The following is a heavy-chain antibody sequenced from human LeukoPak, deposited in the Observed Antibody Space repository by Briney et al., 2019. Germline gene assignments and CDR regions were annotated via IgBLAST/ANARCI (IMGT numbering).Heavy chain of an antibody. CDR1: GFTFSSYG. V-gene: IGHV3-30*02. D-gene: IGHD4-11*01. CDR3: ARDHSGDSNYVSYYFDY. J-gene: IGHJ4*02. Sequence: GGSLRLSCVASGFTFSSYGMHWVRQAPGRGLEWVAFIRYDGSNKYYADSVKGRFTISRDNSKNTLYLQMNSLRAEDTAVYYCARDHSGDSNYVSYYFDYWGQGTLVTVSS. CDR2: IRYDGSNK.